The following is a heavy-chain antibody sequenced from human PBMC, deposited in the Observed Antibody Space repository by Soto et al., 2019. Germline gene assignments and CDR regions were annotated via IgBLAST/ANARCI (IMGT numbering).Heavy chain of an antibody. CDR2: IYDGGST. Sequence: PSQTLPLTCTLSGSPTSTIPDNWSWIRQTPDKGLEWIGHIYDGGSTYINPSLRSRVTISLDRSKNHFSLNLSFVSAADTAVYYCTRGPSGDKVDYWGQG. CDR1: GSPTSTIPDN. D-gene: IGHD7-27*01. V-gene: IGHV4-30-4*01. CDR3: TRGPSGDKVDY. J-gene: IGHJ4*02.